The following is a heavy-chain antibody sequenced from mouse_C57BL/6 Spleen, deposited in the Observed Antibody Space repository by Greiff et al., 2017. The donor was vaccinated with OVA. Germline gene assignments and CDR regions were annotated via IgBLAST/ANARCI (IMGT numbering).Heavy chain of an antibody. V-gene: IGHV14-4*01. CDR2: IDPENGDT. J-gene: IGHJ4*01. Sequence: EVKLQESGAELVRPGASVKLSCTASGFNIKDDYMHWVKQRPEQGLEWIGWIDPENGDTEYASKFQGKATITADTSSNTAYLQRSSLTSEDTAVYYCTKITTVVDGAMDYWGQGTSVTVSS. D-gene: IGHD1-1*01. CDR1: GFNIKDDY. CDR3: TKITTVVDGAMDY.